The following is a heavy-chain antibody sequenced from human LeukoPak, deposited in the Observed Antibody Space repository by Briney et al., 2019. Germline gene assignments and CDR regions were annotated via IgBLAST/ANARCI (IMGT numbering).Heavy chain of an antibody. V-gene: IGHV3-7*03. J-gene: IGHJ4*02. CDR2: IKEDGTET. Sequence: GGSLRLSCAASGFTFSSYAMNWVRQAPGKGLEWVANIKEDGTETYYVDSVKGRFTISRDNAKNSLYLQMNSLRVEDTAVYYCAKEGRSLQTYWGQGTLVTVSS. CDR1: GFTFSSYA. D-gene: IGHD5-24*01. CDR3: AKEGRSLQTY.